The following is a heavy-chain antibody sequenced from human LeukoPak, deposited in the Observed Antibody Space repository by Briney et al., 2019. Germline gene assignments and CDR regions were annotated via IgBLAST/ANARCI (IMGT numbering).Heavy chain of an antibody. J-gene: IGHJ6*02. Sequence: GASVKVSCKASGYTFTSYGISWVRQAPGQRLEWMGWINAGNGNTKYSEKFQGRVTIIRDTSASTAYMELSSLRSEDTAVYYCARVYDYGSAHGMDVWGQGTTVIVSS. CDR3: ARVYDYGSAHGMDV. CDR2: INAGNGNT. D-gene: IGHD3-10*01. CDR1: GYTFTSYG. V-gene: IGHV1-3*01.